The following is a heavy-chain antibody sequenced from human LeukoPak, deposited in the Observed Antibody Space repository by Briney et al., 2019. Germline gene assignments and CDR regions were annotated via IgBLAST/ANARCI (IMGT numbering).Heavy chain of an antibody. J-gene: IGHJ6*03. CDR2: TSRSSSTI. CDR1: GITVSSNY. CDR3: ARHVGTIFGEGYYYMDV. D-gene: IGHD3-3*01. Sequence: GGSLRLSCAASGITVSSNYMSWVRQAPGRGLEWVSFTSRSSSTIYYADSVKGRFTISRDNAKNSLFLQMNSLRAEDTAVYYCARHVGTIFGEGYYYMDVWGKGTTVTVSS. V-gene: IGHV3-48*01.